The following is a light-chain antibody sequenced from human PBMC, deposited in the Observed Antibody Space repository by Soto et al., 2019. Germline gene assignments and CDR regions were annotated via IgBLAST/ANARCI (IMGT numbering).Light chain of an antibody. J-gene: IGKJ4*01. V-gene: IGKV1-5*03. CDR2: KAS. CDR1: QSISSW. Sequence: DGPMTQYPSTLSASVGDRVTITCRASQSISSWLAWYQQKPGKAPKLLISKASTLQSGVPPRFSGSGSGTEFTLTISSLQPDDFATYYCQQYESYPMTFGGGTKVEIK. CDR3: QQYESYPMT.